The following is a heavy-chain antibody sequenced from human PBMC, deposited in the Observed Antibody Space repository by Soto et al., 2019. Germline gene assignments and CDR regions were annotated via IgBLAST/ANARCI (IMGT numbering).Heavy chain of an antibody. V-gene: IGHV3-74*01. CDR3: ARDYGAAAAGKYYYYGMDV. Sequence: EVQLVESGGGLVQPGGSLRLSCAASGFTFSYYWMHWVRQAPGKGLVWVSRINTDGSSTSYADSVKGRFTNSRDNAKNTLYLQMNSLRDEDTAVYYCARDYGAAAAGKYYYYGMDVWGQGTTVTVSS. D-gene: IGHD6-13*01. J-gene: IGHJ6*02. CDR2: INTDGSST. CDR1: GFTFSYYW.